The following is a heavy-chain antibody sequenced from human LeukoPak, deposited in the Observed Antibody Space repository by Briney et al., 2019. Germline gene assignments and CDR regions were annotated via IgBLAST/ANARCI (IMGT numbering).Heavy chain of an antibody. CDR1: GGSISSGGYY. D-gene: IGHD6-13*01. Sequence: SQTLSLTCTVSGGSISSGGYYWSWIRQRPGEGLEWIGYIYYSGSTYYSPSPKSRVTISLDTSKNQLFLKLSSVTAADTAVYYCARVGYSSSWVDHWGQGTLVTVSS. J-gene: IGHJ4*02. V-gene: IGHV4-31*03. CDR3: ARVGYSSSWVDH. CDR2: IYYSGST.